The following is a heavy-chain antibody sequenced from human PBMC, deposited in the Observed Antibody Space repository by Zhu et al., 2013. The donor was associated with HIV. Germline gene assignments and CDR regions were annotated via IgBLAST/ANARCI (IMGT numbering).Heavy chain of an antibody. CDR1: GYHFPGYY. V-gene: IGHV1-2*02. J-gene: IGHJ6*02. Sequence: QVQLVQSGAEVQKPGASVKVSCKASGYHFPGYYIHWVRQAPGLGLEWMGWINTNYSDTHYPENFRGRITITRDTSTSTAYMELTRLTSDDTAVYYCARDVVSNGWYSLRYKHYGMDVWGQGTTVTVSS. D-gene: IGHD6-19*01. CDR2: INTNYSDT. CDR3: ARDVVSNGWYSLRYKHYGMDV.